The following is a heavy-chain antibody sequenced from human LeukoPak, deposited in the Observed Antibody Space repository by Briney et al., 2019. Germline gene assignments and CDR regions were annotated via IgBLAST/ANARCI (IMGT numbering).Heavy chain of an antibody. V-gene: IGHV3-21*04. Sequence: GGSLRLSCAASGFTFSSYSMNWVRQAPGKGLEWVSSISSSSSYIYYADSVKGRFTISRDNSKNTLYLQMNSLRAEDTAVYYCAKDPLIVVVGPADYWGQGTLVTVSS. CDR1: GFTFSSYS. D-gene: IGHD2-2*01. CDR3: AKDPLIVVVGPADY. CDR2: ISSSSSYI. J-gene: IGHJ4*02.